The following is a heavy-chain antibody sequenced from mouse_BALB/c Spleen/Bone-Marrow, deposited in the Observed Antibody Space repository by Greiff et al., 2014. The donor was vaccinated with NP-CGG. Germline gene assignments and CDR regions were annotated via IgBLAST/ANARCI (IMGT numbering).Heavy chain of an antibody. D-gene: IGHD1-1*01. CDR2: IDPENGNT. V-gene: IGHV14-1*02. Sequence: VQLQQSGAELVRPGALVKLSCKASGFNIKDYYMHWVKQRPEQGLEWIGWIDPENGNTIYDPKFQGKASITADTSSNTAYLQLSSLTSEDTAVYYCASGSYGSSPYWYFDVWGAGTTVTVSS. J-gene: IGHJ1*01. CDR1: GFNIKDYY. CDR3: ASGSYGSSPYWYFDV.